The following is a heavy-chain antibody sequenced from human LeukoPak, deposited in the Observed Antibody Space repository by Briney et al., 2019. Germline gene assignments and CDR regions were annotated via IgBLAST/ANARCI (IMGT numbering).Heavy chain of an antibody. V-gene: IGHV1-2*06. J-gene: IGHJ4*02. CDR1: GYTFTGYY. CDR2: INPNSGGT. CDR3: ATIAVAGTGGDY. Sequence: ASVKVSCKASGYTFTGYYTHWVRQAPGQGLEWMGRINPNSGGTNYAQKFQGRVTMTRDTSISTAYMELSRLRSDDTAVYYCATIAVAGTGGDYWGQGTLVTVSS. D-gene: IGHD6-19*01.